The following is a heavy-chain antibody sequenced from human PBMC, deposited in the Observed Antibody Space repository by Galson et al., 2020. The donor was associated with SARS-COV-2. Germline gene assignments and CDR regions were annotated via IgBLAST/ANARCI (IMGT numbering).Heavy chain of an antibody. CDR1: GYTLSELS. V-gene: IGHV1-24*01. CDR2: FDPEDGET. Sequence: ASVKVSCKVSGYTLSELSMHWVRQAPGKGLEWMGGFDPEDGETIYGQKFIYAQKFQGRVTMTEDASTDTAYMELSSLRSEDTAVYYCATAEQKYYNSWYNSYYYMDVWGKGTTVTVSS. CDR3: ATAEQKYYNSWYNSYYYMDV. D-gene: IGHD3-10*01. J-gene: IGHJ6*03.